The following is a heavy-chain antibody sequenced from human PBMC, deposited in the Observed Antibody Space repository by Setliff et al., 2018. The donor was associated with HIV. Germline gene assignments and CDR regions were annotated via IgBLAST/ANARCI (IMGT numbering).Heavy chain of an antibody. CDR3: ARGSYTVRIDY. CDR2: IHYSGST. CDR1: GGSINSGGYY. J-gene: IGHJ4*02. V-gene: IGHV4-31*11. Sequence: PSETLSLTCAVSGGSINSGGYYWTWIRQHPGMGLEWIGYIHYSGSTYYNPSLKSRVTISVDTSKNQFSLKLSSVTAADTAVYYCARGSYTVRIDYWGQGTRVTVSS. D-gene: IGHD3-10*01.